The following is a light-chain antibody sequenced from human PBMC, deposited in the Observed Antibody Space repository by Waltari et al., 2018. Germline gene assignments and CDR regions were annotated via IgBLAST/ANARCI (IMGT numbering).Light chain of an antibody. Sequence: EIVMTQSPATLSVSPGERGTLPCRASQSVSSNLAWYQQKRGQAPRLLIYGASTRAAGIPAMFSGSGSGTEFTLTMSSLQSEDVAVYFCQHYNNWPHWTFGQGTKVEIK. CDR3: QHYNNWPHWT. CDR1: QSVSSN. CDR2: GAS. J-gene: IGKJ1*01. V-gene: IGKV3-15*01.